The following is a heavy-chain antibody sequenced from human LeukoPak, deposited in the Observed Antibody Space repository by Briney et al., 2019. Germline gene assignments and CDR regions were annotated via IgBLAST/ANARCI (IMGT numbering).Heavy chain of an antibody. J-gene: IGHJ4*02. CDR1: GGSFSGYY. D-gene: IGHD3-10*01. Sequence: SETLSLTCAVYGGSFSGYYWSWIRQPPGKGLEWIGEINHSGSTNYNPSLKSRVTISVDTSKNRFSLKLSSVTAADTAVYYCARGRVLWFGELYYFDYWGQGTLVTVSS. V-gene: IGHV4-34*01. CDR3: ARGRVLWFGELYYFDY. CDR2: INHSGST.